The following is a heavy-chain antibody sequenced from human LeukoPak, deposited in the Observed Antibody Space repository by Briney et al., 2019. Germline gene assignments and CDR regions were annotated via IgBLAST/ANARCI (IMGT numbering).Heavy chain of an antibody. CDR3: ARDGGRLHFNYYMDL. D-gene: IGHD2-15*01. V-gene: IGHV1-69*05. J-gene: IGHJ6*03. CDR1: GGTFSSYA. Sequence: SVNVSCKASGGTFSSYAISSVRQAAGQRREGMGGIIPIFGTANYAQKFQGRVTITTDESTSTAYIEMSSLRSEDTAVYYCARDGGRLHFNYYMDLWGKGPTVTVSS. CDR2: IIPIFGTA.